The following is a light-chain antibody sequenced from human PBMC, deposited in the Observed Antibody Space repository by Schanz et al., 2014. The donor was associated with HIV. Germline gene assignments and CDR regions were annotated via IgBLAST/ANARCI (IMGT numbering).Light chain of an antibody. Sequence: QSALTQPASVSGSPGQSITISCTGTSSDVGSYNLVSWYQQYPGKVPKLMIYEVNKRPSGVPDRFSGSKSGTSASLTISGLQSEDEADYYCAAWDDSLNGVVFGGGTKLTVL. CDR1: SSDVGSYNL. V-gene: IGLV2-14*02. CDR2: EVN. J-gene: IGLJ2*01. CDR3: AAWDDSLNGVV.